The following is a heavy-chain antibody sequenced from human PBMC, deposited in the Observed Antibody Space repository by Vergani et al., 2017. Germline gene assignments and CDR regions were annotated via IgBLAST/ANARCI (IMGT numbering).Heavy chain of an antibody. CDR1: GFTFSAYP. CDR2: ISARYPST. Sequence: EVQLLQSGGGVIQPGGSVRLSCAASGFTFSAYPMTWVRQAPGKGLEWVSAISARYPSTYYADSVKGRFTISRDNSKNMLYLQMSSLRAEDTAVYYCARLSYDTTPYLQGGYDCWGQGTLVSVSS. V-gene: IGHV3-23*01. CDR3: ARLSYDTTPYLQGGYDC. D-gene: IGHD3-22*01. J-gene: IGHJ4*02.